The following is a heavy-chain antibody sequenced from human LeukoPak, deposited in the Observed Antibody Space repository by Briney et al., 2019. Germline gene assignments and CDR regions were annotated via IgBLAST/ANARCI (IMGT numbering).Heavy chain of an antibody. J-gene: IGHJ6*03. D-gene: IGHD1-1*01. CDR1: GFTFSSFD. CDR2: IGTASDT. Sequence: GGSLRLSCAASGFTFSSFDMHWVRQPPGQGLEWVSTIGTASDTYYPGSVEGRFTLSRDNAKNSLYLQMNSLTAGDTAVYYCARGPPRGKYYYMDVWGKGTTVTISS. CDR3: ARGPPRGKYYYMDV. V-gene: IGHV3-13*01.